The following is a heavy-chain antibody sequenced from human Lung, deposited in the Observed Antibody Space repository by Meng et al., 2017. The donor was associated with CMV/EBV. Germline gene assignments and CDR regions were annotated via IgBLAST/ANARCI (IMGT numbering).Heavy chain of an antibody. J-gene: IGHJ6*02. CDR3: ARDSSGYAKSFYDYYGLDV. D-gene: IGHD2-2*01. V-gene: IGHV1-18*01. CDR2: ISGYNGDT. CDR1: GYTFTSHG. Sequence: AAVXVSXKASGYTFTSHGMSWVRQAPGQGLEWMGWISGYNGDTNYAQKLQGRVTMTTDTSTTTFYMELRSLRSDDTAVYYCARDSSGYAKSFYDYYGLDVWXQGTTVTVSS.